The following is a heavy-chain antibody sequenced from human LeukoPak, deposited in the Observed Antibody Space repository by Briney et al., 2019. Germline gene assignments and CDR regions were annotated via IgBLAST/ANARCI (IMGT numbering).Heavy chain of an antibody. CDR3: ATNYSVSYSFDY. J-gene: IGHJ4*02. CDR2: ISNSGST. D-gene: IGHD5/OR15-5a*01. Sequence: SETLSLTCAVYGGSFSGYYWSWIRQPPGKGLEWIGSISNSGSTYYNPSLKSRVTISVDTSKNQFSLQLSSVTAADTAVYYCATNYSVSYSFDYWGQGTLVTVSS. CDR1: GGSFSGYY. V-gene: IGHV4-34*01.